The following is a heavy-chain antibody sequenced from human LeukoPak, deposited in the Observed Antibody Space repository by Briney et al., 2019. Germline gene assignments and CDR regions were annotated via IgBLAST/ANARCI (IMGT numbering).Heavy chain of an antibody. Sequence: GGSLRLSCAASGFTFSSYAMSWVRQAPGRGLEWVSAISGSGGSTYYADSVKGRFTISRDNSKNTLYLQMNSLRAEDTAVYYCAKDPPPPYYYDSSGYSDYWGQGTLVTVSS. CDR1: GFTFSSYA. V-gene: IGHV3-23*01. CDR3: AKDPPPPYYYDSSGYSDY. D-gene: IGHD3-22*01. CDR2: ISGSGGST. J-gene: IGHJ4*02.